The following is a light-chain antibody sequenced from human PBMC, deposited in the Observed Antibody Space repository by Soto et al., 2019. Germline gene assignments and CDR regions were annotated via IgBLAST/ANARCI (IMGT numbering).Light chain of an antibody. CDR3: QQARSFPLT. CDR2: SAS. CDR1: EAISSW. Sequence: DIKMTQSPSSVSASVGDRVTITCRASEAISSWLAWYQQKPGRAPKLPIYSASSLQNGAPSRFTGSGSGTDFTLTITSLQPDDTAIYYCQQARSFPLTFGGGTKVEIK. V-gene: IGKV1-12*01. J-gene: IGKJ4*01.